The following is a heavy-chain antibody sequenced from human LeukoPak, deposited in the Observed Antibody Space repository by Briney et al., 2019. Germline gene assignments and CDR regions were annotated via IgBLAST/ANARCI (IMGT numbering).Heavy chain of an antibody. V-gene: IGHV1-18*01. CDR1: GYTFTSYG. J-gene: IGHJ4*02. Sequence: ASVKVSCKASGYTFTSYGISWVRQAPGQGLEWMGWISAYNGNTNYAQKLQGRVTMTTDTSTSTAYMELRSLRSDDTAVYYCARDRQQYCSGGSCAIDYWGQGTLVTVSP. CDR2: ISAYNGNT. D-gene: IGHD2-15*01. CDR3: ARDRQQYCSGGSCAIDY.